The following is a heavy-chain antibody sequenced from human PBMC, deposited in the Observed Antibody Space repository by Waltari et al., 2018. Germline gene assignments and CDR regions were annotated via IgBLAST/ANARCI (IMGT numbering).Heavy chain of an antibody. J-gene: IGHJ6*03. V-gene: IGHV1-69*12. CDR1: GGTFSSYA. D-gene: IGHD3-10*01. CDR2: IIPIFGTA. CDR3: ASDGPDYYGSGPPPHYYYYMDV. Sequence: QVQLVQSGAEVKKPGSSVKVSCKASGGTFSSYAISWVRQAPGQGLEWMGGIIPIFGTANYAQKFQGRVTITADESTSTAYMELSSLRSEDTAVYYCASDGPDYYGSGPPPHYYYYMDVWGKGTTVTISS.